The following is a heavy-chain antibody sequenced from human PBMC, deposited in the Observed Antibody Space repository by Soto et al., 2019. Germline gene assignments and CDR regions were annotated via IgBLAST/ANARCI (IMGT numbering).Heavy chain of an antibody. J-gene: IGHJ5*02. Sequence: SETLSLTCAVSGGSSSSGGYSWSWIRQPPGKGLEWIGYIYHSGSTYYNSSLNSRVTISVDRSKNQLFLKLSSVTAADTAVYYCARVPTPWGQGTLVTVSS. CDR1: GGSSSSGGYS. D-gene: IGHD2-2*01. CDR2: IYHSGST. CDR3: ARVPTP. V-gene: IGHV4-30-2*01.